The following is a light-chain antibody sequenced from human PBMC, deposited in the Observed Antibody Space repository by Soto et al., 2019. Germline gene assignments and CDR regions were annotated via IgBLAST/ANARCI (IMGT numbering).Light chain of an antibody. CDR2: DAS. J-gene: IGKJ1*01. CDR3: QQYNSHSRT. CDR1: QSITTW. Sequence: DIQMTQSPSTLSASVGDRVTITCRASQSITTWLAWYQQKPGKAPKLLIYDASSLESGVPLRFSGSGSGTEFTLTISSLQAEDFATYYCQQYNSHSRTFGQGTKVDIK. V-gene: IGKV1-5*01.